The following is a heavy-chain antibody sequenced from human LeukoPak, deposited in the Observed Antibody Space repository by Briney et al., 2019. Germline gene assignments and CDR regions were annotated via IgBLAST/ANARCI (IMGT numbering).Heavy chain of an antibody. CDR2: ISSSGSTI. CDR3: ARDHYIAVYYYYMDV. V-gene: IGHV3-11*04. D-gene: IGHD4-11*01. Sequence: PGGSLRLSCAASGFTFSDYYMSWIRQAPRKGLEWVSYISSSGSTIYYADSVKGRFTISRDNAKNSLYLQMSSLRAEDTAVYYCARDHYIAVYYYYMDVWGKGTTVTVSS. CDR1: GFTFSDYY. J-gene: IGHJ6*03.